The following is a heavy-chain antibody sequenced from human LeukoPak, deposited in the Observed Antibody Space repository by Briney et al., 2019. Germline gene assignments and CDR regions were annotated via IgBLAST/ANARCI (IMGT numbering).Heavy chain of an antibody. Sequence: SETLSLTCSVSGGSISSSSYYWGWIRQPPGKGLEWIGNIYYSGTNYYNPSLKSRVTISVDTSKNQFPLKLTSVTAADTAVYYCAGHSRVVTATPDAFDIWGQGTLVTVSS. CDR3: AGHSRVVTATPDAFDI. CDR1: GGSISSSSYY. J-gene: IGHJ3*02. V-gene: IGHV4-39*01. CDR2: IYYSGTN. D-gene: IGHD2-21*02.